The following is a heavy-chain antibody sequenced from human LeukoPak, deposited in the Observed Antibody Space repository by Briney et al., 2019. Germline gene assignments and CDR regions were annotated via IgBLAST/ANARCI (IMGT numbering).Heavy chain of an antibody. Sequence: SETLSLTCTVSGGSISSHYWSWIRQPAGKGLEWIGRIYISGSTNYNPSLESRVTMSVDTSKNQFSLKLSSVTAADTAVYYCARLTVFYWFDPWGQGTLVTVSS. D-gene: IGHD4-11*01. CDR3: ARLTVFYWFDP. J-gene: IGHJ5*02. CDR2: IYISGST. V-gene: IGHV4-4*07. CDR1: GGSISSHY.